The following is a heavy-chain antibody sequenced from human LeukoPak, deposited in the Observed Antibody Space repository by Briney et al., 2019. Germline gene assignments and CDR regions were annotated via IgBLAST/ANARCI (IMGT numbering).Heavy chain of an antibody. CDR2: ISWNSGSI. Sequence: AGGSLRLSCAASGFTFDDYAFHWVRQAPGKGLEWVSGISWNSGSIDYADSVKGRFTISRDNAKNSLYLQMTSLRAEDTALYYCAKDIGTGSYYHFDYWGQGTLVTVSS. J-gene: IGHJ4*02. CDR3: AKDIGTGSYYHFDY. V-gene: IGHV3-9*01. D-gene: IGHD1-26*01. CDR1: GFTFDDYA.